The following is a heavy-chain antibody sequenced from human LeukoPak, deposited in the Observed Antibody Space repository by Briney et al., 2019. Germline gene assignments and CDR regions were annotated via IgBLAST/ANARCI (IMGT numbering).Heavy chain of an antibody. V-gene: IGHV3-33*01. Sequence: GGSLRLSCGASGFTFRSHDMHWVRQAPGKGLDWVAVISSDGGGEDYADSVKGRFTISRDNSKNTVYLQMDSLRAEDTAVYFCARAYDGNSYSFDHWGQGTLVTVAS. CDR2: ISSDGGGE. J-gene: IGHJ4*02. D-gene: IGHD4-23*01. CDR1: GFTFRSHD. CDR3: ARAYDGNSYSFDH.